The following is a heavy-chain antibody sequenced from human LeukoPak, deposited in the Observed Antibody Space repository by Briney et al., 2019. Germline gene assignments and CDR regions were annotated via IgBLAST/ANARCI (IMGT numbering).Heavy chain of an antibody. CDR2: IYSGGST. CDR3: ARVAVVAENWFDP. J-gene: IGHJ5*02. D-gene: IGHD2-15*01. V-gene: IGHV3-66*01. Sequence: GGSLRLSCAASGFTVSSNYMSWVRQAPGKGLEWVSVIYSGGSTYYADSVKGRFTISRDNSKNTLYLQMNSLRAEDTAVYYCARVAVVAENWFDPWGQGTLVTVSS. CDR1: GFTVSSNY.